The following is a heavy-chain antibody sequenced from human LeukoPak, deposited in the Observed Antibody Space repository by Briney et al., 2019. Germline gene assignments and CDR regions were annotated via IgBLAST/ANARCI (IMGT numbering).Heavy chain of an antibody. J-gene: IGHJ4*02. CDR2: INPDSGGT. Sequence: ASVKVSCKASGYTFTGYYMHWVRQAPGQGLEWMGWINPDSGGTNYAQKFQGRVTMTRDTSISTAYMELSRLRSDDTAVYYCARVGYSGYDWDDYWGQGTLVTVSS. D-gene: IGHD5-12*01. CDR3: ARVGYSGYDWDDY. CDR1: GYTFTGYY. V-gene: IGHV1-2*02.